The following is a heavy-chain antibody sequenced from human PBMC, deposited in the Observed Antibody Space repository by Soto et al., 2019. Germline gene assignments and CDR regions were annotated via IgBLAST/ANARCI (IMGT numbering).Heavy chain of an antibody. CDR2: ISAYNGNT. Sequence: GASVKVSCKASGYTFTSYGISWVRQAPGQGLEWMGWISAYNGNTNYAQKLQGRVTMTTDTSTSTAYMELRSLRSDDTAVYYCARENKPTTDGLWFGELLFYFDYWGQGTLVTVSS. CDR1: GYTFTSYG. D-gene: IGHD3-10*01. CDR3: ARENKPTTDGLWFGELLFYFDY. J-gene: IGHJ4*02. V-gene: IGHV1-18*01.